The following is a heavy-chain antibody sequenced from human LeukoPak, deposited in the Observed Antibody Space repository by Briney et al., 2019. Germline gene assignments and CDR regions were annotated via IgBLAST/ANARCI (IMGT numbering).Heavy chain of an antibody. CDR3: ANLHLRDVVVPAAMGPWDDY. V-gene: IGHV1-69*13. Sequence: ASVKVSCKASGGTFSSYAISWVRQAPGQGLEWMGGIIPIFGTANYAQKFQGRVTITADESTSTAYMELSSLRSEDTAVYYCANLHLRDVVVPAAMGPWDDYWGQGTLVTVSS. D-gene: IGHD2-2*01. CDR1: GGTFSSYA. J-gene: IGHJ4*02. CDR2: IIPIFGTA.